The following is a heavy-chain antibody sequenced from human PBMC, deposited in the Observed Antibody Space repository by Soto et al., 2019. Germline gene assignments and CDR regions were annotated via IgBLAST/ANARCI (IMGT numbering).Heavy chain of an antibody. J-gene: IGHJ6*03. CDR1: GYTFTSYG. D-gene: IGHD3-16*02. Sequence: ASVKVSCKASGYTFTSYGISWVRQAPGQGLEWMGWISAYNGNTNYAQKLQGRVTMTTDTSTSTAYMELRSLRSNDTAVYYCARKPFIDYYYYMDVWGKGTTVTVSS. CDR3: ARKPFIDYYYYMDV. V-gene: IGHV1-18*01. CDR2: ISAYNGNT.